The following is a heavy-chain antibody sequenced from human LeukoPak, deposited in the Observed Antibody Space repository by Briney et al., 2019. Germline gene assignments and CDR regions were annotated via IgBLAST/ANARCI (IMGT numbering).Heavy chain of an antibody. CDR2: ISGSGGNT. CDR1: GFTFSIYA. V-gene: IGHV3-23*01. D-gene: IGHD2/OR15-2a*01. J-gene: IGHJ6*03. Sequence: GGSLRLSCATSGFTFSIYAMTWVRQAPGKGLEWVSTISGSGGNTYYADSVKGRFTISRDNSKNTLYLQMNNLRAEDTAVYYCARAPPNIKYYYYYMDVWGKGTTVTISS. CDR3: ARAPPNIKYYYYYMDV.